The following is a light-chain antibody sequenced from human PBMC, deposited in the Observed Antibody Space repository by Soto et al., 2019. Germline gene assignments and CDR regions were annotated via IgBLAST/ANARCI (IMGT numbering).Light chain of an antibody. CDR3: SSYAGSNIVV. V-gene: IGLV2-8*01. Sequence: QSVLTQPPSASGSPGQSVTISCTGTSSDVGGYNYVSWYQQLPGKAPKLMIYEVSKRPSGVPDRFSGSKSGNTASLTVSGLQAEDEADYYCSSYAGSNIVVFGGGTKLTVL. J-gene: IGLJ2*01. CDR2: EVS. CDR1: SSDVGGYNY.